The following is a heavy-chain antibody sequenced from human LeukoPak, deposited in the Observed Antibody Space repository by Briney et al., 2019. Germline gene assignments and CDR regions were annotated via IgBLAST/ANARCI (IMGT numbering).Heavy chain of an antibody. J-gene: IGHJ6*02. V-gene: IGHV1-69*13. D-gene: IGHD5-18*01. CDR3: ARGGYSYGSYGYYGMDV. CDR2: IIPIFGTA. CDR1: GGTFISYA. Sequence: GPSVKVSCKASGGTFISYAISWVRQAPGQGLEWMGGIIPIFGTANYAQKFQGRVTITADESTSTAYMELSSLRSEDTAVYYCARGGYSYGSYGYYGMDVWGQGTTVTVSS.